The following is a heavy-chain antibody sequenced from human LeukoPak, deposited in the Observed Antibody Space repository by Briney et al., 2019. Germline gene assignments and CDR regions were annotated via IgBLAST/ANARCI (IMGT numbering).Heavy chain of an antibody. J-gene: IGHJ3*02. CDR2: ISGSAKTI. V-gene: IGHV3-11*01. D-gene: IGHD2-8*02. CDR3: ARVVYCTGGICQIFAFDT. Sequence: GGSLRLSCAASVFTFSDYYMSWIRQTPGKGLEWISYISGSAKTIFYADSVKGRFVISRDNAKNSLYLQLNSLRAEDTAVYYCARVVYCTGGICQIFAFDTWGQGTMVTVSS. CDR1: VFTFSDYY.